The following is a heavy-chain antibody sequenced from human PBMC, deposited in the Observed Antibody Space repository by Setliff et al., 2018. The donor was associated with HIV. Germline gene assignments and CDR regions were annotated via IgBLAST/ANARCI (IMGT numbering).Heavy chain of an antibody. Sequence: ASVKVSCKASGFTFNHYALSWVRQAPGQRPEWMGGTIPMSDIPNYAQNFQGRVTITADHPTTTTYMELSSLSSEDTAVYYCVRVGPWYYGRSGYLASWDYWGQGTLVTVSS. D-gene: IGHD3-22*01. CDR2: TIPMSDIP. CDR3: VRVGPWYYGRSGYLASWDY. J-gene: IGHJ4*02. CDR1: GFTFNHYA. V-gene: IGHV1-69*10.